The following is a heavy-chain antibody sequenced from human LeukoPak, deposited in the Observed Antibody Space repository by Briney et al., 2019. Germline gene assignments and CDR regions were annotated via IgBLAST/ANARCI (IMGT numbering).Heavy chain of an antibody. V-gene: IGHV1-18*01. Sequence: AASVKVSCKASGYTFTSYGISWVRQAPGQGGERMGWISAYNGNTNYAQKLQGRVTITTDTSTSTDYMEMRRLRDDDTDVYYCARVEIQLSRYYYMDVWGKGTTVTVSS. CDR3: ARVEIQLSRYYYMDV. CDR2: ISAYNGNT. J-gene: IGHJ6*03. CDR1: GYTFTSYG. D-gene: IGHD5-18*01.